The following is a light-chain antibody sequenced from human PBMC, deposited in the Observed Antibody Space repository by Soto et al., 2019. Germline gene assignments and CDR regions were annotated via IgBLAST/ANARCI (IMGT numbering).Light chain of an antibody. J-gene: IGKJ4*02. Sequence: EIFMTQSPATLSVFPGEIVILSCRASQSVGSTVAWYQQKPGQAPRLLIRGASTRATGVPARFSGNGSGTQFTLAISSLQSEDFAIYYCQQYSSALTFGEGTTLEIK. CDR2: GAS. CDR3: QQYSSALT. V-gene: IGKV3-15*01. CDR1: QSVGST.